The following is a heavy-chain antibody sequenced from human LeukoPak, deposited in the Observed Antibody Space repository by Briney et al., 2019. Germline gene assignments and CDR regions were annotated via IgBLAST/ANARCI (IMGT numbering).Heavy chain of an antibody. CDR3: ARRDISSGWSFDY. CDR2: IHTSGST. D-gene: IGHD6-19*01. J-gene: IGHJ4*02. Sequence: SETLSLTCTVSGGSISNYHWSWIRQPAGKGLEWISQIHTSGSTNYNPPLKSRVTMSIDTPESQLSLTIRSVTAADTAVYYCARRDISSGWSFDYWGQGILVTVSS. V-gene: IGHV4-4*07. CDR1: GGSISNYH.